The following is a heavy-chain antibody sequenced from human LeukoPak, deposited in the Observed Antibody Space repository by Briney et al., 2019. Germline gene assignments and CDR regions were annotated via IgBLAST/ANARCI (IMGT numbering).Heavy chain of an antibody. V-gene: IGHV4-59*11. CDR1: GASMRDHY. CDR2: IYYMLNA. CDR3: ATSFRSGWGFDS. D-gene: IGHD6-19*01. Sequence: SETLSLTCAVSGASMRDHYWTWIRQPPGKGLEWIGNIYYMLNANSYNPSLKSRVSISMDTPGTQFSLKLNSVTAADTAVYYCATSFRSGWGFDSWGQGILVAVSS. J-gene: IGHJ4*02.